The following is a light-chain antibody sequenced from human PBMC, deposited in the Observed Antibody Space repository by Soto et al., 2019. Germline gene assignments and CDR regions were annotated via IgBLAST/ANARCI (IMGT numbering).Light chain of an antibody. CDR3: SSYTTGNTRQVV. CDR1: SSDVGGYNY. J-gene: IGLJ1*01. CDR2: DVS. Sequence: QSALTQPASVSGSPGQSITISCTGTSSDVGGYNYVSWYQQHPGKAPKFMIYDVSNRPSGVSYRFSGSKSGNTASLTISGLHAEDEADYYCSSYTTGNTRQVVFGTGTKVTVL. V-gene: IGLV2-14*01.